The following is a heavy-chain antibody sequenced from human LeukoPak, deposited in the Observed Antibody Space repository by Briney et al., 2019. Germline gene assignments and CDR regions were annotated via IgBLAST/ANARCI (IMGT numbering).Heavy chain of an antibody. CDR2: ISYSGST. Sequence: SETLSLTCTVSGGSISSYYWSWLRLPPGKGPEWIGSISYSGSTNYNPSLKSRVTISVDTSKNQFSLKLSPVTAADAAVYYCARGLGSYPYYFDYWGQGTLVTVSS. J-gene: IGHJ4*02. V-gene: IGHV4-59*01. CDR3: ARGLGSYPYYFDY. D-gene: IGHD1-26*01. CDR1: GGSISSYY.